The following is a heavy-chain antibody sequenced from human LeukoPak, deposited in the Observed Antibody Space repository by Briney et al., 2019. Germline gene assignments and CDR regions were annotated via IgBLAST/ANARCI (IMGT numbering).Heavy chain of an antibody. V-gene: IGHV1-69*13. J-gene: IGHJ3*02. D-gene: IGHD2-15*01. Sequence: SVKVSCKASGYTFTDCYIHWVRQAPGQGLEWMGGIIPIFGTANYAQKFQGRVTITADESTSTAYMELSSLRSEDTAVYYCARDRRGYCSGGSCYPANHDAFDIWGQGTMVTVSS. CDR1: GYTFTDCY. CDR2: IIPIFGTA. CDR3: ARDRRGYCSGGSCYPANHDAFDI.